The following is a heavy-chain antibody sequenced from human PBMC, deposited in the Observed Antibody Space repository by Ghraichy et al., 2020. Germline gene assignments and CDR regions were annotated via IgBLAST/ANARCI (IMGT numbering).Heavy chain of an antibody. J-gene: IGHJ4*02. V-gene: IGHV3-23*01. D-gene: IGHD6-19*01. Sequence: GGSLRLSCAASGFTFSTYGMSWVRQAPGKGLEWVSAISASGDSTFYADSVKGRFTSSRDNTKNTLYLQLNSLRVEDTAVYYCAKLRATGVWFFDFWGQGTLVTVSS. CDR3: AKLRATGVWFFDF. CDR2: ISASGDST. CDR1: GFTFSTYG.